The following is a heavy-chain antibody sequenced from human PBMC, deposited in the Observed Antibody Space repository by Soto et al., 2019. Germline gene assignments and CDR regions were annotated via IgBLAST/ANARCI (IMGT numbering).Heavy chain of an antibody. CDR1: GFTFSSTW. J-gene: IGHJ6*02. CDR3: ATDGSYAQHV. CDR2: IYSDGSIT. V-gene: IGHV3-74*01. D-gene: IGHD2-2*01. Sequence: GGSLRLSCTASGFTFSSTWMHWVRQAPGRGLVWVSHIYSDGSITAYADSVKGRFTISRDNARNMMYLQMNSLRVEGTAVYYCATDGSYAQHVWGQGTTVTVSS.